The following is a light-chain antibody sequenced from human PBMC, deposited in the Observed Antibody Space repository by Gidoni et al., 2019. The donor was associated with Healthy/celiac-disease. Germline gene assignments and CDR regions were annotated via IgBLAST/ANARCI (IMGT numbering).Light chain of an antibody. CDR2: KAS. CDR3: QQYNSYPFT. J-gene: IGKJ3*01. V-gene: IGKV1-5*03. CDR1: QSISSW. Sequence: DIQMNQSPSTLSAPVGDRVTITCRASQSISSWLAWYQQKPGNAPKLLIYKASSLASGVPSRFSGSGSGTEFTLTISSLQPDDFATYYCQQYNSYPFTFGPXTKVDIK.